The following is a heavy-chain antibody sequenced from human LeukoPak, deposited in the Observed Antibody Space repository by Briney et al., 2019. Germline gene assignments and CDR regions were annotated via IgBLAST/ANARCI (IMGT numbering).Heavy chain of an antibody. Sequence: RASETPSLTCGVSGGSLSTSNWWAWVRPPPRKGLEWIGEIHDSGSTNNNPSLKSRVTISLDKSKNQFSLKLSSVTAADTAVYYCASRPGSSGPYWGQGILVTVSS. D-gene: IGHD6-25*01. V-gene: IGHV4/OR15-8*01. CDR2: IHDSGST. J-gene: IGHJ4*02. CDR3: ASRPGSSGPY. CDR1: GGSLSTSNW.